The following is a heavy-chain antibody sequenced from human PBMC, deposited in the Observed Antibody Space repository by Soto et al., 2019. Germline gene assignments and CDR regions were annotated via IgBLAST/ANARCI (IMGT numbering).Heavy chain of an antibody. J-gene: IGHJ5*02. CDR1: GGSFSGYY. V-gene: IGHV4-34*01. CDR2: INHSGST. D-gene: IGHD3-22*01. Sequence: ETLSLTCAVYGGSFSGYYWSWIRQPPGKGLEWIGEINHSGSTNYNPSLKSRVTISVDTSKNQFSLKLSSVTAADTAVYYCARGFGVVVIITSPVVWFDPWGQGTLVTVSS. CDR3: ARGFGVVVIITSPVVWFDP.